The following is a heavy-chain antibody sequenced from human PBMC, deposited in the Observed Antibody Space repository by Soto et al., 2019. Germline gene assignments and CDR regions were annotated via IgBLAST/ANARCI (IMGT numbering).Heavy chain of an antibody. Sequence: SETLSLTCTVSGASISSGGYYWTWIRQHPGKGLEWIGYIYYSGSTYSNPSLKSRVTISVDTSKNQFSLKLSSVTAADTAVYYCARYYGGYSDYWGQGTLVTVSS. V-gene: IGHV4-31*03. CDR3: ARYYGGYSDY. J-gene: IGHJ4*02. CDR1: GASISSGGYY. D-gene: IGHD3-10*01. CDR2: IYYSGST.